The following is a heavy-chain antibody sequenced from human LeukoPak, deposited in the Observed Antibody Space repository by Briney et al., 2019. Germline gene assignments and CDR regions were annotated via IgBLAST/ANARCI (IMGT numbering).Heavy chain of an antibody. D-gene: IGHD3-22*01. V-gene: IGHV1-69*13. CDR3: ARVPVHYYDSSGYYDY. CDR1: GYTFRNYA. J-gene: IGHJ4*02. Sequence: ASVKVSCKASGYTFRNYAMHWVRQAPGQGLEWMGGIIPIFGTANYAQKFQGRVTITADESTSTAYMELSSLRSEDTAVYYCARVPVHYYDSSGYYDYWGQGTLVTVSS. CDR2: IIPIFGTA.